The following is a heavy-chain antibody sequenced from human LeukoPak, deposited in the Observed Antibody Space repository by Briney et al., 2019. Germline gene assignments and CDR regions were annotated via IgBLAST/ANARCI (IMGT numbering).Heavy chain of an antibody. CDR3: ARDTLGYCSSTSCYPLMGYYYYGMDV. CDR1: GGSISSYY. Sequence: PSETLSLTCTVSGGSISSYYWSWIRQPPGKGLEWIGYIYYSGSTNYNPSLKSRVTISVDTSKNQFSLKLSSVTAADTAVYYCARDTLGYCSSTSCYPLMGYYYYGMDVWGQGTTVTVSS. J-gene: IGHJ6*02. CDR2: IYYSGST. V-gene: IGHV4-59*01. D-gene: IGHD2-2*01.